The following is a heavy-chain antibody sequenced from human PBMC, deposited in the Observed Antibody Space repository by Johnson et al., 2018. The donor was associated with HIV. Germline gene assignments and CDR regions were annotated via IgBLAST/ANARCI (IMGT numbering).Heavy chain of an antibody. CDR3: AKDRASIAAALDAFDI. J-gene: IGHJ3*02. V-gene: IGHV3-33*06. Sequence: VQLVESGGGVVQPGRSLRLSCAASGFTFSSYGMHWVRQAPGKGLEWVANINQDEGQRGYVDSVKGRFTISRDNSKNTLYLQMNSLRAEATAVYYCAKDRASIAAALDAFDIWGQGTMVTVSS. CDR2: INQDEGQR. D-gene: IGHD6-13*01. CDR1: GFTFSSYG.